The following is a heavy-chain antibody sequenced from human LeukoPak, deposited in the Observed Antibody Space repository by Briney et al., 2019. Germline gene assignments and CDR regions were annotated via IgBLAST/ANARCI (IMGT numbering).Heavy chain of an antibody. V-gene: IGHV3-21*04. J-gene: IGHJ4*02. CDR3: AKKLSSGSYYQPFDF. D-gene: IGHD3-10*01. CDR2: ISSSSSYI. CDR1: GFTFSSYS. Sequence: GGSLRLSCAASGFTFSSYSMNWVRQAPGKGLEWVSSISSSSSYIYYADSVKGRFTISRDNAKNSLYLQMNSLRAEDTAVYYCAKKLSSGSYYQPFDFWGQGTLVTVSS.